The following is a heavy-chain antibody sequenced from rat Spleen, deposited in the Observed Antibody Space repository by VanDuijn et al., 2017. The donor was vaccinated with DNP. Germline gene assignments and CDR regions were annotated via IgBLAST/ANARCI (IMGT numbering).Heavy chain of an antibody. D-gene: IGHD1-12*03. CDR2: IAPSGGNT. V-gene: IGHV5-31*01. CDR1: GFTFNNYW. Sequence: EVQLVESGGDLVQPGRSLKLFCVASGFTFNNYWMTWIRQVPGKGLEWVASIAPSGGNTYSPDSVKGRFTLSRDVAKNTLYLQMNSLRSEDTATYYCVRSLMVTRGYVMDAWGQGSSVTVSS. CDR3: VRSLMVTRGYVMDA. J-gene: IGHJ4*01.